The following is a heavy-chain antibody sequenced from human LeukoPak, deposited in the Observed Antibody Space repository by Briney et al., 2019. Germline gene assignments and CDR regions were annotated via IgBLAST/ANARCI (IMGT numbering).Heavy chain of an antibody. CDR3: AKDQAMVRGVREPV. Sequence: GGTLRLSWAASGFTFSSYGMSGVRQAPGKGREWVSAISGSGGSTYYADSGKGGFTTSRENSKNTVYLKMNSLRADDTAVYYCAKDQAMVRGVREPVWGQGTLVTVSS. CDR1: GFTFSSYG. CDR2: ISGSGGST. D-gene: IGHD3-10*01. V-gene: IGHV3-23*01. J-gene: IGHJ4*02.